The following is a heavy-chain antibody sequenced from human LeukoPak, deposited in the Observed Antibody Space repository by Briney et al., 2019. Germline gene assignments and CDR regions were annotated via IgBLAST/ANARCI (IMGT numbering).Heavy chain of an antibody. Sequence: ASVKVSCKASGYTFTGYYMHWVRRAPGQGLEWMGWINPNSGGTNYAQKFQGRVTMTRDTSISTAYMELSRLRSDDTAVYYCARAVYDSSGYYYVPLGYWGQGTLVTVSS. CDR3: ARAVYDSSGYYYVPLGY. D-gene: IGHD3-22*01. CDR2: INPNSGGT. CDR1: GYTFTGYY. J-gene: IGHJ4*02. V-gene: IGHV1-2*02.